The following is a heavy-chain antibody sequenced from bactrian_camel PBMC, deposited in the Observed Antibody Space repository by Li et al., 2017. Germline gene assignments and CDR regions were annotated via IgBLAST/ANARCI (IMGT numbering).Heavy chain of an antibody. V-gene: IGHV3-2*01. J-gene: IGHJ4*01. CDR2: IYSDARDT. CDR1: GFTFSSYD. D-gene: IGHD2*01. CDR3: AADCRGRRERVNCGGSYCNY. Sequence: VQLVESGGGLVQPGGSLSLSCAASGFTFSSYDMSWVRQAPGKGLEWVSSIYSDARDTYYADSVKGRFTISRDNAKNTAYLQMNSLKPEDTAVYFCAADCRGRRERVNCGGSYCNYWGQGTQVTV.